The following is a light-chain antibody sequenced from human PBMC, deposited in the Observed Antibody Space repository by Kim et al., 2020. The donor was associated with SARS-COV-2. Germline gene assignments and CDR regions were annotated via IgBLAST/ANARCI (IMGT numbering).Light chain of an antibody. Sequence: QSVLTQPRSVSGSPGQSVTISCTGTSSDVGGYNYVSWHQQHPGKAPKLMISDVSKRPSGVPGRFSGSKSGNTASLTISGLQAEDEADYYCCSYAGNYTFVFGSGTKVTVL. J-gene: IGLJ1*01. CDR1: SSDVGGYNY. V-gene: IGLV2-11*01. CDR3: CSYAGNYTFV. CDR2: DVS.